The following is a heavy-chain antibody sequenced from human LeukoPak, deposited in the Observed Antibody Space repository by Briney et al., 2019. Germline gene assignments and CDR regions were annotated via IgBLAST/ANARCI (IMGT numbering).Heavy chain of an antibody. CDR2: INPNSGGT. D-gene: IGHD3-22*01. CDR3: ARAYYYDSSGYRPVDY. CDR1: GYTFTGYY. V-gene: IGHV1-2*02. J-gene: IGHJ4*02. Sequence: ASVKVSCKASGYTFTGYYMHWGRQAPGQGLEWMGWINPNSGGTNYAQKFQGRVTMTRDTSISTAYMELSRLRSDDTAVYYCARAYYYDSSGYRPVDYWGQGTLVTVSS.